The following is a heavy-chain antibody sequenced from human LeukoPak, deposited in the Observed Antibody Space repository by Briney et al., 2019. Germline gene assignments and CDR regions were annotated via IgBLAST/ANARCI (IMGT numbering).Heavy chain of an antibody. CDR3: ARDPQGYSDYFDY. CDR1: GFTFSSYW. D-gene: IGHD5-18*01. Sequence: GGSLRLSCAASGFTFSSYWMHWVRQAPGKGLVWVSRINSDGSSTSYADSVKGRFTISRDNAKNTLYLQMNSLGAEDTAVYYCARDPQGYSDYFDYWGQGTLVTVSS. V-gene: IGHV3-74*01. J-gene: IGHJ4*02. CDR2: INSDGSST.